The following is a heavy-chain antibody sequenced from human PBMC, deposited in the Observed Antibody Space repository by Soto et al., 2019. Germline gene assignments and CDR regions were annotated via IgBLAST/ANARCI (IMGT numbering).Heavy chain of an antibody. CDR3: VQTRCGGDCLEIYSSHAYYGFDV. D-gene: IGHD2-21*02. V-gene: IGHV2-5*02. Sequence: QITLKESGPTLVKPTQTLTLTCTVSGLSLRTTGVGVGWVRQPPGKALEWLALLYCDDDKRYSPSLKSRLTITKAISEKQVVLTMTNMDTVDTATYYCVQTRCGGDCLEIYSSHAYYGFDVWVQGTTVTVSS. J-gene: IGHJ6*02. CDR2: LYCDDDK. CDR1: GLSLRTTGVG.